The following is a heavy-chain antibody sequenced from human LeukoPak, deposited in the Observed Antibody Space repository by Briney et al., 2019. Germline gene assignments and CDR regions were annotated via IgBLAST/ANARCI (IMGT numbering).Heavy chain of an antibody. Sequence: SETLSLTCTVSGGSISSSSYCWGWIRQPPGKGLEWIGSIYYSGSTYYNPSLKSRVTISVDTSKNQFSLKLSSVTAADTAVYYCAGESYDFWSGYYRYYYYGMDVWGQGTTVTVSS. CDR3: AGESYDFWSGYYRYYYYGMDV. V-gene: IGHV4-39*01. CDR2: IYYSGST. CDR1: GGSISSSSYC. D-gene: IGHD3-3*01. J-gene: IGHJ6*02.